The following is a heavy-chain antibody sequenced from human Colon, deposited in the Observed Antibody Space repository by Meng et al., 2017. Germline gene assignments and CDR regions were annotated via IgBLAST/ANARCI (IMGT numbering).Heavy chain of an antibody. CDR1: GGSVSSNSAA. V-gene: IGHV6-1*01. D-gene: IGHD3-10*01. CDR3: TTWYGEY. J-gene: IGHJ4*02. CDR2: TYYRSEWQN. Sequence: QVQLQQSGPGLVKPSQTPSLPWALSGGSVSSNSAAWNWIRQSPSRGLEWLARTYYRSEWQNHYGVSVKSRITINADTSRNHFSLHLNSVTPEDTAVYYCTTWYGEYWGQGTLVTVSS.